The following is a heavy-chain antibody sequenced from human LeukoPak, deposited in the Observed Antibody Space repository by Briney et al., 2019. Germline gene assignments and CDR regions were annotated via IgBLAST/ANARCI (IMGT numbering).Heavy chain of an antibody. V-gene: IGHV3-33*06. J-gene: IGHJ4*02. CDR3: VKDEVYLDSGGYPTPDTTLDY. CDR2: TWYDGSNK. D-gene: IGHD3-22*01. Sequence: GGSLGLSCAASGFRFNNYGIHWVRQAPGKGLEWVAVTWYDGSNKYYADSVRDRFTVSRDNSKNTVYLQMNSLRVEDTAVYYCVKDEVYLDSGGYPTPDTTLDYWGQGALVTVSS. CDR1: GFRFNNYG.